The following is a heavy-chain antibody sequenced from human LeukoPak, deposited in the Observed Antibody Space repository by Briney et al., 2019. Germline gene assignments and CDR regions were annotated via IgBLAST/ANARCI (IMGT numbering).Heavy chain of an antibody. V-gene: IGHV3-23*01. D-gene: IGHD4-11*01. CDR1: GFAFSSYG. CDR2: LGGGGGST. CDR3: AKGLGVFDY. Sequence: GGSLRLSCPASGFAFSSYGMSWVRQPPGKGLEWVSALGGGGGSTYYADSVKGRFTISRDSSKNTLFLQMNSLRAEDTAVYYCAKGLGVFDYWGQGTLVTVSS. J-gene: IGHJ4*02.